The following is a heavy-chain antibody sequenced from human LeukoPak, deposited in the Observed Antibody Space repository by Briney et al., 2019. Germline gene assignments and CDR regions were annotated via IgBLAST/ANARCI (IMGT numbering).Heavy chain of an antibody. D-gene: IGHD3-10*01. J-gene: IGHJ6*03. Sequence: ASVKVSCKASGYTFTSYGISWVRQAPGQGLEWMGIINPSGGSTSYAQKFQGRVTMTRDMSTSTVYMELSSLRSEDTAVYYCARDRAYFGSGSDYYYMDVWGKGTTVTVSS. CDR3: ARDRAYFGSGSDYYYMDV. V-gene: IGHV1-46*01. CDR2: INPSGGST. CDR1: GYTFTSYG.